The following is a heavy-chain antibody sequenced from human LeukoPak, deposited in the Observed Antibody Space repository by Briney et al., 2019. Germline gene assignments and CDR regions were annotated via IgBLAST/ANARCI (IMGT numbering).Heavy chain of an antibody. J-gene: IGHJ4*02. CDR3: ARDLHYYDSSGYYDY. Sequence: SVKVSCKASGGTFSIYAISWVRQAPGQGLEWMGGIIPIFGTANYAQKFQGRVTITADKSTSTAYMELSSLRSEDTAVYYCARDLHYYDSSGYYDYWGQGTLVTVSS. D-gene: IGHD3-22*01. V-gene: IGHV1-69*06. CDR1: GGTFSIYA. CDR2: IIPIFGTA.